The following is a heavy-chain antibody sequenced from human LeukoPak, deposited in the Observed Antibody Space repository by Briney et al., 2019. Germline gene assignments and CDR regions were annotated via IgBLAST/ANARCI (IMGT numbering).Heavy chain of an antibody. Sequence: GESLKISCKGSGYSFTTYWIGWVRQMPGKGLEYMGIINPGDSDTRYSPSFQGQVTISVDKSINTAYLQWSSLKASDTAMYYCASPRVGATAFDIWGQGTLVT. V-gene: IGHV5-51*01. CDR3: ASPRVGATAFDI. CDR2: INPGDSDT. D-gene: IGHD1-26*01. CDR1: GYSFTTYW. J-gene: IGHJ3*02.